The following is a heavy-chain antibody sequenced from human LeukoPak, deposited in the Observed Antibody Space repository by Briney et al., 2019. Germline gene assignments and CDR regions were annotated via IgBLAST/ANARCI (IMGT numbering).Heavy chain of an antibody. J-gene: IGHJ4*02. V-gene: IGHV3-20*04. Sequence: GGSLRLSCAASGFTFDDYGMSWVRQAPGKGLEWVSGINWNGGSTGYADSVKGRFTISRDNAKNSLYLQMNSLRAEDTALYYCARNGYYGSGSYYDYWGQGTLVTVSS. CDR1: GFTFDDYG. CDR2: INWNGGST. D-gene: IGHD3-10*01. CDR3: ARNGYYGSGSYYDY.